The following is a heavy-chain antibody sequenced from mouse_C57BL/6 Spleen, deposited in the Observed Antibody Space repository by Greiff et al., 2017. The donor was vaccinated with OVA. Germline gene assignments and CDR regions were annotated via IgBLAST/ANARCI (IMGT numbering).Heavy chain of an antibody. CDR2: ISYDGSN. Sequence: VQLQQSGPGLVKPSQSLSLTCSVTGYSITSGYYWNWIRQFPGNKLEWMGYISYDGSNNYNPSLKNRISITRDTSKNQFFLKLNSVTTEDTATYYCAREGTTVVADWGQGTSVTVSS. CDR3: AREGTTVVAD. D-gene: IGHD1-1*01. J-gene: IGHJ4*01. CDR1: GYSITSGYY. V-gene: IGHV3-6*01.